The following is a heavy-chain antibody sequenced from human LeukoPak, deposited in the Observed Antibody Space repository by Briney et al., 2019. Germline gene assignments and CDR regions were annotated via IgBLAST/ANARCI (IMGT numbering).Heavy chain of an antibody. CDR2: INGDGSST. V-gene: IGHV3-74*01. Sequence: GGSLRLSCAASGFTFSNYWMHWVRQAPGKGLVWVSRINGDGSSTTYADSVKGRITISRDNAKNTLYLQMNSLRAEDTAVYYCARGKQDFDYWGQGTLVTVSS. CDR1: GFTFSNYW. D-gene: IGHD6-13*01. J-gene: IGHJ4*02. CDR3: ARGKQDFDY.